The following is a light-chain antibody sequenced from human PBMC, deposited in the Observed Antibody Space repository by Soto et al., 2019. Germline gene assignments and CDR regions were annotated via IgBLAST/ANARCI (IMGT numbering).Light chain of an antibody. CDR2: EGS. CDR1: SSDVGSYNL. V-gene: IGLV2-23*03. J-gene: IGLJ3*02. CDR3: CSYAGSSIFKV. Sequence: QSALTQPASVSGSPGQSITISCTGTSSDVGSYNLVSWYQQHPGKAPKLMIYEGSKRPSGVSNRFSGSKSGNTASLTISGLQDEDEADYYCCSYAGSSIFKVFGGGTKVTVL.